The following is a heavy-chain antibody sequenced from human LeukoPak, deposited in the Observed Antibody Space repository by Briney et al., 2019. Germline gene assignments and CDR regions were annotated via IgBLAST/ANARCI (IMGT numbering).Heavy chain of an antibody. D-gene: IGHD6-13*01. Sequence: SETLSLTCTVSGGSISSSTYYWAWIRQPPGKGLEWIGSIYYGGSTYYNPSLKSRVTISVDTSKNQFSLKLSSVTAADTAVYYCAREIMSSSRHFAYWGQGTLVTVSS. V-gene: IGHV4-39*07. CDR1: GGSISSSTYY. CDR2: IYYGGST. J-gene: IGHJ4*02. CDR3: AREIMSSSRHFAY.